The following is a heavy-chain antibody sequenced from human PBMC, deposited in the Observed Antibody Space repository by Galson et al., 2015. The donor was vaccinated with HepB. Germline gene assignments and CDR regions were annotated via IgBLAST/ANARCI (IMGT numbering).Heavy chain of an antibody. D-gene: IGHD3-22*01. CDR2: IYSGGST. Sequence: SLRLSCAASGFTVSSNYMSWVRQAPGKGLEWVSVIYSGGSTYYADSVKGRFTISRDNSKNTLYLQMNSLRAEDTAVYYCAREKYDSSGYYVYGLWFDPWGQGTLVTVSS. CDR1: GFTVSSNY. V-gene: IGHV3-53*01. J-gene: IGHJ5*02. CDR3: AREKYDSSGYYVYGLWFDP.